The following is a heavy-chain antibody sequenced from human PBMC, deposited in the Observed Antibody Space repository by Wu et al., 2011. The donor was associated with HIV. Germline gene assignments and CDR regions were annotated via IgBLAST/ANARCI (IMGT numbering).Heavy chain of an antibody. D-gene: IGHD2-21*01. CDR3: ARDLGGDEDH. Sequence: QVQLAQSGAEVKKSGSSVKVSCKASGGTFSTYGISWVRQAPGQGLEWMGGIIPILGTVKYAQKFQGRVTITADKSTSTAYMELSSLRSEDTAIYYCARDLGGDEDHWGQGTLVTVSS. V-gene: IGHV1-69*14. CDR2: IIPILGTV. J-gene: IGHJ4*02. CDR1: GGTFSTYG.